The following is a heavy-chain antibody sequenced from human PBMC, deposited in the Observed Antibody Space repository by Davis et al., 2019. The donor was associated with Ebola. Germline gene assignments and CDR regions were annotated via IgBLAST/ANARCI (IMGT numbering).Heavy chain of an antibody. CDR1: GGSISSGGYY. CDR3: AREMAATFEY. Sequence: MPSETLSLTCTVSGGSISSGGYYWTWIRQHPGKGLEWIGSIYYSGSTYYNPSLKSRVKISLDTSKNQFSLKLSSVTAADTAVYYCAREMAATFEYWGQGTLVTVSS. V-gene: IGHV4-31*03. D-gene: IGHD5-24*01. CDR2: IYYSGST. J-gene: IGHJ4*02.